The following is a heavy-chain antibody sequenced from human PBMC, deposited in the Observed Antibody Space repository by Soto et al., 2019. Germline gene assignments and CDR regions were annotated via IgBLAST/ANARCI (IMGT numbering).Heavy chain of an antibody. CDR2: ISSSSSYI. Sequence: GGSLRLSCAASGFTFSSYSMNWVRQAPGKGLEWVSSISSSSSYIYYADSVKGRFTISRDNAKNSLYLQMNSLRAEDTAVYHCATDTAMAYYGMDVWGQGTTVTVSS. CDR1: GFTFSSYS. V-gene: IGHV3-21*01. D-gene: IGHD5-18*01. CDR3: ATDTAMAYYGMDV. J-gene: IGHJ6*02.